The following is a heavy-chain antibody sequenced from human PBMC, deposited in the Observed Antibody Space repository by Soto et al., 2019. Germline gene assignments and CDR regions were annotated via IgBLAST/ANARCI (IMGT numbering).Heavy chain of an antibody. CDR3: ARVRCGSTSCLRLDY. Sequence: GGSLRLSCAASGFTFSSYAMSWVRQAPGKGLEWVSAISGSGGSTYYADAVKGRFTISRDNSKNTLYLQMNSLRAADTAVYYCARVRCGSTSCLRLDYWGQGTLVTVSS. D-gene: IGHD2-2*01. CDR1: GFTFSSYA. J-gene: IGHJ4*02. V-gene: IGHV3-23*01. CDR2: ISGSGGST.